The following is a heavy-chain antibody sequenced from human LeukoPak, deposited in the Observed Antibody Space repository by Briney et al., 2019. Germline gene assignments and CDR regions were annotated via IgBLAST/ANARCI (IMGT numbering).Heavy chain of an antibody. Sequence: SVKVSCKASGGTFSSYAISWVRQAPGQGLEWMGGIIPIFGTANYAQKLQGRVTMTTDTSTSTAYMELRSLRSDDTAVYYCAREGFRGYSYGIDYWGQGTLVTVSS. CDR1: GGTFSSYA. CDR3: AREGFRGYSYGIDY. CDR2: IIPIFGTA. D-gene: IGHD5-18*01. J-gene: IGHJ4*02. V-gene: IGHV1-69*05.